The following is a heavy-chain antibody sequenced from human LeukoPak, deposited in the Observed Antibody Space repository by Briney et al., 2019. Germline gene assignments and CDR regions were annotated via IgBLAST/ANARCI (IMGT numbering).Heavy chain of an antibody. CDR3: ARDEGTTGTTEGVAFDI. Sequence: ASVKVSCKASGYTFTGYYMHWVRQAPGQGLEWMGWINPNSGGTNYAQKFQGRVTMTRDTSISTAYMELSRLRSDDTAVYYCARDEGTTGTTEGVAFDIWGQGTMVTVSS. J-gene: IGHJ3*02. V-gene: IGHV1-2*02. CDR1: GYTFTGYY. CDR2: INPNSGGT. D-gene: IGHD1-1*01.